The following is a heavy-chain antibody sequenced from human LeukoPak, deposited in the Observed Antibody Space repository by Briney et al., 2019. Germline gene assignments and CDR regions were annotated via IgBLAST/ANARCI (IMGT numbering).Heavy chain of an antibody. CDR1: GYTFTSHY. J-gene: IGHJ4*02. V-gene: IGHV1-46*01. CDR3: ARDGLMGGYNYFDY. D-gene: IGHD2-8*01. CDR2: INPSAGST. Sequence: ASVKVSCKASGYTFTSHYMHWVRQAPGQGLEWMAIINPSAGSTTYAQKFQGRVTMTRDMSTSTVYVELSSLRSEDTAVYCCARDGLMGGYNYFDYWGQGPLVTVSS.